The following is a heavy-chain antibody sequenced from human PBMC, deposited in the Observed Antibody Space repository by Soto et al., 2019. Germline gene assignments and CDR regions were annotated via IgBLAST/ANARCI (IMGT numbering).Heavy chain of an antibody. CDR3: ARDGEMATIGEVYSYYDMDI. D-gene: IGHD5-12*01. CDR2: ISAYNGNT. V-gene: IGHV1-18*01. Sequence: ASVKVSCKASGYTFTSYGISWVRQAPGQGLEWMGWISAYNGNTNYAQKLQGRVTMTTDSSTSTAYMELRSLRSDDTAVYYCARDGEMATIGEVYSYYDMDIWGQATTVTVCS. CDR1: GYTFTSYG. J-gene: IGHJ6*02.